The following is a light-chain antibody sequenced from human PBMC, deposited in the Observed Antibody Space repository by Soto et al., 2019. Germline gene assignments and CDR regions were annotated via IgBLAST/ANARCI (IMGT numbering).Light chain of an antibody. J-gene: IGLJ2*01. CDR2: EGS. Sequence: QSVLTQPASVSRSPGQSITISCTGTSSDVGSYNLVSWYQQHPGKAPKLMIYEGSKRPSGVSNRFSGSKSGNTASLTISGLQAEDEADYYCCSYAGSSTPFGGGTKLTVL. CDR1: SSDVGSYNL. CDR3: CSYAGSSTP. V-gene: IGLV2-23*01.